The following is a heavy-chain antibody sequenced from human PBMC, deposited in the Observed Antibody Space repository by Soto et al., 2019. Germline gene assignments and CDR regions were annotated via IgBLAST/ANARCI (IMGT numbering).Heavy chain of an antibody. CDR3: VRLVGNSWLDS. Sequence: PSETLSLTCTVSGCSVSSGSYYWSWIRQPPGKGLEWIGYISYSGSTNYNPSLKSRVTISVDTSKNQFSLKVRSVTAADTAVYYCVRLVGNSWLDSWGPGTLVTVSS. V-gene: IGHV4-61*01. CDR2: ISYSGST. CDR1: GCSVSSGSYY. D-gene: IGHD2-2*01. J-gene: IGHJ5*01.